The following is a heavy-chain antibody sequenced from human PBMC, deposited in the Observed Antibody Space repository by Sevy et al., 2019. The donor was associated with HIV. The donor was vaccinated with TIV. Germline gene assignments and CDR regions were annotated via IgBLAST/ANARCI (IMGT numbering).Heavy chain of an antibody. D-gene: IGHD1-26*01. CDR2: MRAYNGNT. V-gene: IGHV1-18*04. CDR1: GYTFASYG. CDR3: ARGGISRGSRGLDY. J-gene: IGHJ4*02. Sequence: ASVKVSCKASGYTFASYGISWVRQAPGQGLEWMGWMRAYNGNTNYAQKLQGRVTMTTDTSTSTAYMELRSLRSDDTAVYYCARGGISRGSRGLDYWGQGTLVTVSS.